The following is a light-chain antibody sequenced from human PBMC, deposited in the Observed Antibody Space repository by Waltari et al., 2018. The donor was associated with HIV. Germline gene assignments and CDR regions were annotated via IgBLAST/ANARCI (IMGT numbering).Light chain of an antibody. CDR2: NPN. CDR1: SGSVSGRSS. V-gene: IGLV8-61*01. CDR3: VLYVGSGIWV. Sequence: QTVVTQESSLSVSPGGTVTLTCGLSSGSVSGRSSPRWYQQTPGQAPRTFISNPNTRASGVPERFSGSILGNKAALTISGAQADDECDYHCVLYVGSGIWVFGGGTKLTVL. J-gene: IGLJ3*02.